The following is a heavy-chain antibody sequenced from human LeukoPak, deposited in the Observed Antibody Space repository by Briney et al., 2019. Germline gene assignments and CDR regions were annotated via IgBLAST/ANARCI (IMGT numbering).Heavy chain of an antibody. D-gene: IGHD5-12*01. V-gene: IGHV4-59*01. CDR3: ARARGYSGYAYFDY. CDR1: GDSLSSYY. CDR2: IYYSGST. Sequence: SETLSLTCTVSGDSLSSYYWSWIRQPPGKGLEWSGYIYYSGSTNYNPSLKSRVTISVDTSKNQFSLKLSSVTAADTAVYYCARARGYSGYAYFDYWGQGTLVTVSS. J-gene: IGHJ4*02.